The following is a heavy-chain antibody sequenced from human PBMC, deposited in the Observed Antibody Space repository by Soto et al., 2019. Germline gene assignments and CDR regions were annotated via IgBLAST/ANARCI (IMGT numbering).Heavy chain of an antibody. D-gene: IGHD3-3*01. CDR2: IWYDGSNK. V-gene: IGHV3-33*01. Sequence: PGGSLRLSCAASGFTFSSYGMHWVRQAPGKGLEWVAVIWYDGSNKYYADSVKGRFTISRDNSKNTLYLQMNSLRAEDTAVYYCARSRAYYDFWSGYYPTRSIDYWGQGTLVTVSS. J-gene: IGHJ4*02. CDR3: ARSRAYYDFWSGYYPTRSIDY. CDR1: GFTFSSYG.